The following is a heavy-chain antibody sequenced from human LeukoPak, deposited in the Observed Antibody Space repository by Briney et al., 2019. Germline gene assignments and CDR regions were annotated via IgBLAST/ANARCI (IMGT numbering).Heavy chain of an antibody. D-gene: IGHD3-10*01. CDR1: GGSISSHY. CDR3: ASRYGSGSYGFDY. Sequence: SETLSLTCTVSGGSISSHYWSWIRQPPGKGLEWIGYMYYNGSMNYNPSLKSRVTISADTSKNQFSLKLSSVTAADAAVYYCASRYGSGSYGFDYWGQGTLVTVSS. J-gene: IGHJ4*02. V-gene: IGHV4-59*11. CDR2: MYYNGSM.